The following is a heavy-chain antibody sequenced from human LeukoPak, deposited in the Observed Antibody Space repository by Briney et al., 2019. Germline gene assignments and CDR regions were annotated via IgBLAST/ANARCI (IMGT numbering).Heavy chain of an antibody. V-gene: IGHV3-74*01. Sequence: GGSLRLSCAASGMTFSDHWMHWVRQVPGKGLVWVSLIKTDGRTTIYADSVKGRFTISRDNGKSTLYLQMNSLRAEDTAIYYCTAGPSYGYEWWGQGTVVTVSS. J-gene: IGHJ1*01. D-gene: IGHD3-16*01. CDR1: GMTFSDHW. CDR3: TAGPSYGYEW. CDR2: IKTDGRTT.